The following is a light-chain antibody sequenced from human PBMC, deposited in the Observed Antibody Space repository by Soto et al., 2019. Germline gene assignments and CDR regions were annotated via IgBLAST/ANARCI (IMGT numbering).Light chain of an antibody. Sequence: DIQMTQYPATLSSSIGDRVTITCGASQNIRSWVACYQQKPGKAPDLLIYSASGLESGVPSRFSGSGFRTEFTLTISSLHPDDFATYYCQQYNGDSGLTFGGGTKVEIK. CDR1: QNIRSW. CDR3: QQYNGDSGLT. V-gene: IGKV1-5*03. J-gene: IGKJ4*01. CDR2: SAS.